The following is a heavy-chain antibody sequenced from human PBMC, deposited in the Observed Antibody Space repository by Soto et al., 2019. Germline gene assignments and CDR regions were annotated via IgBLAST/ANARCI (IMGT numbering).Heavy chain of an antibody. CDR1: GFTFSSYG. CDR3: ARHGPDIVVVPAAMINYYFDY. Sequence: QVQLVESGGGVVQPGRSLRLSCAASGFTFSSYGMHWVRQAPGKGLEWVAVIWYDGSNKYYADSVKGRFTISRDNSKNTLYLQMNSLRAEGTAVYYCARHGPDIVVVPAAMINYYFDYGGQGTLVTVSS. J-gene: IGHJ4*02. CDR2: IWYDGSNK. V-gene: IGHV3-33*01. D-gene: IGHD2-2*01.